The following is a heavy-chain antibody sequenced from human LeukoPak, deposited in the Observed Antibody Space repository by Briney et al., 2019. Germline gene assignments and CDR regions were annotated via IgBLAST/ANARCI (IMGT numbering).Heavy chain of an antibody. D-gene: IGHD6-13*01. V-gene: IGHV5-51*01. Sequence: GESLKISCKSSGYSFISYWIAWVRQMPGKGLEWMGIIYPGDSDTRYSPSFQGQVTISADKSSSTAYLQWRSLKASDTAMYYCARIGSSSWYRNYNWFDPWGQGTLVTVSS. CDR2: IYPGDSDT. CDR1: GYSFISYW. CDR3: ARIGSSSWYRNYNWFDP. J-gene: IGHJ5*02.